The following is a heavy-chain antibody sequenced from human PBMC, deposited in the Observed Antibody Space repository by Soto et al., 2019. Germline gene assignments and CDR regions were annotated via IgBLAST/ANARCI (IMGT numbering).Heavy chain of an antibody. CDR1: GGSISSSNW. Sequence: PSETLSLTCAVSGGSISSSNWWSWVRQPPGKGLEWIGEIYHSGSTNYNPSLKSRFTISRDNSKNTLYLQMNSLRAEDTAVYYCARGRAARPYYFDYWGQGTLVTVSS. CDR3: ARGRAARPYYFDY. V-gene: IGHV4-4*02. D-gene: IGHD6-6*01. J-gene: IGHJ4*02. CDR2: IYHSGST.